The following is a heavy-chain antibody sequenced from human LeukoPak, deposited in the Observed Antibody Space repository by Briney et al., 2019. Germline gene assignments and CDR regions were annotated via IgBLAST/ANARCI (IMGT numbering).Heavy chain of an antibody. CDR3: VRKNAFDM. Sequence: GGSLRLSCAASGFTFSIYWMSWVRQAPGKGLEWVANIKQDGSEKHYVDSVKARFTVSRDNAKNSLYLKMDSLRAEDTAVYYCVRKNAFDMWGQGTIVTVSS. V-gene: IGHV3-7*01. CDR1: GFTFSIYW. CDR2: IKQDGSEK. J-gene: IGHJ3*02.